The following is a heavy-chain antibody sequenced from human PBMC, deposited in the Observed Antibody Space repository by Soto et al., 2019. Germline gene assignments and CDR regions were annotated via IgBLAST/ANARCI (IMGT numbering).Heavy chain of an antibody. D-gene: IGHD3-3*01. J-gene: IGHJ6*03. Sequence: GGSLRLSYAASGFTFSSYWMSWVRQAPGKGLEWVANIKQDGSEKYYVDSVKGRFTISRDNAKNSLYLQMNSLRAEDTAVYYCARDQNTIFRSFKHYYYMDVWGKGTTVTVSS. CDR3: ARDQNTIFRSFKHYYYMDV. V-gene: IGHV3-7*01. CDR2: IKQDGSEK. CDR1: GFTFSSYW.